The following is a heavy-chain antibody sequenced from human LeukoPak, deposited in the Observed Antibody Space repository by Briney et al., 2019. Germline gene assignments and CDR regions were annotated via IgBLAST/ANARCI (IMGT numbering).Heavy chain of an antibody. D-gene: IGHD6-19*01. V-gene: IGHV1-8*03. Sequence: ASVKVSCKASGYTFTSYDINWVRPATGQGLEWMGWMNPNSGNTGYAQKFQGRVTITRNTSISTAYMELSSLRSEDTAVYYCATDRIAVYAFDIWGQGTMVTVSS. CDR3: ATDRIAVYAFDI. CDR2: MNPNSGNT. J-gene: IGHJ3*02. CDR1: GYTFTSYD.